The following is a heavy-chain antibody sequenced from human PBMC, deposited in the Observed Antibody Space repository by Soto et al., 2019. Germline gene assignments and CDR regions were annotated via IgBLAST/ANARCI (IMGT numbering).Heavy chain of an antibody. D-gene: IGHD2-21*02. CDR1: GGSFSGYY. Sequence: SETLSLTCAVYGGSFSGYYWSWIRQPPGKGLEWIGEINHSGSTNYNPSLKSRVTISVDTSKNQFSRKLSSVTAADTAVYYCASSLAYCGGDCANWFDPWGQGTLVTVSS. V-gene: IGHV4-34*01. CDR2: INHSGST. J-gene: IGHJ5*02. CDR3: ASSLAYCGGDCANWFDP.